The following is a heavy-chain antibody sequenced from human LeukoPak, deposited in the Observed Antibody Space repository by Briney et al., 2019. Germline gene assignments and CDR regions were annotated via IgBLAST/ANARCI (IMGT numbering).Heavy chain of an antibody. CDR1: GYTFTTYG. CDR3: ARGSGSGWYVYYYYYMDV. D-gene: IGHD6-19*01. J-gene: IGHJ6*03. V-gene: IGHV1-18*01. CDR2: ISTYNAIT. Sequence: ASVKVSCKASGYTFTTYGISWVRQAPGRGLEWIGWISTYNAITNYAQKLQGRITMTTDTSTSTSYMELRSLRSEDTAVYYCARGSGSGWYVYYYYYMDVWGKGTTVTVSS.